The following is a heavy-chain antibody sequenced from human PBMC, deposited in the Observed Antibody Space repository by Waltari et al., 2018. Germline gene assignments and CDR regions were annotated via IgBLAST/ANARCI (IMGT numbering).Heavy chain of an antibody. Sequence: QVQLVQSGAEVKKPGSSVKVSCKASGGTFSSYAISWVRQSPGQGLEWMGGIIPIFGTANYAQKFQGRVTITTDESTSTAYMELSSLRSEDTAVYYCARAGYSSSSWHYYYMDVWGKGTTVTVSS. J-gene: IGHJ6*03. CDR1: GGTFSSYA. V-gene: IGHV1-69*05. CDR3: ARAGYSSSSWHYYYMDV. CDR2: IIPIFGTA. D-gene: IGHD6-6*01.